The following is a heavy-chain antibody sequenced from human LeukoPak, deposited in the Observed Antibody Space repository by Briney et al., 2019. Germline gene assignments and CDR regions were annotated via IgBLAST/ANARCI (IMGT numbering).Heavy chain of an antibody. CDR3: ARSAASRVVVARPLDY. J-gene: IGHJ4*02. Sequence: ASVKVSCKVSGYTLTELSMHWVRQAPGKGLEWMGGFDPEDGETIYAQKFQGRVTMTRDTSTSTVYMELSSLRSEDTAVYYCARSAASRVVVARPLDYWGQGTLVTVSS. D-gene: IGHD3-22*01. CDR1: GYTLTELS. V-gene: IGHV1-24*01. CDR2: FDPEDGET.